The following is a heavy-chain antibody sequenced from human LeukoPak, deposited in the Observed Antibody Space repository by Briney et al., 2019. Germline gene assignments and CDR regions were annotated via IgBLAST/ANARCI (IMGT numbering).Heavy chain of an antibody. CDR2: INHSGST. J-gene: IGHJ4*02. Sequence: SETLSLTCAVYGGSFSGYYWSWIRQPPGKGLEWIGEINHSGSTNYNPSLKSRVTISVDTSKNQFSLKLSSVTAADTAVYYCARGLTFHPPVTIDYWGQGTLVTVSS. CDR3: ARGLTFHPPVTIDY. D-gene: IGHD4-11*01. CDR1: GGSFSGYY. V-gene: IGHV4-34*01.